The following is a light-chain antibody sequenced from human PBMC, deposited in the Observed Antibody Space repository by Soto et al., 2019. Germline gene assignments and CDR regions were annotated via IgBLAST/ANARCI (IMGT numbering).Light chain of an antibody. J-gene: IGKJ1*01. CDR2: WAS. V-gene: IGKV4-1*01. CDR3: QQYYSTLRT. Sequence: DIVMTQSPDSLAVSLGERATINCKSSQSVLYSSNNKNYLAWYQQKPGQPPKLLIYWASTRESGVPDRFSGSGSGTDFTLTISSLQAEDVAVYYCQQYYSTLRTFGQGTKVEIX. CDR1: QSVLYSSNNKNY.